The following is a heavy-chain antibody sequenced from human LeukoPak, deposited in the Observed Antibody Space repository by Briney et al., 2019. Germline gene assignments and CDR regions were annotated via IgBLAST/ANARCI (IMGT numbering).Heavy chain of an antibody. CDR2: INHSGST. D-gene: IGHD3-10*01. J-gene: IGHJ4*02. CDR3: ARDGYYGSGTYNY. Sequence: PSETLSLTCAVYGGSFSGYYWSWIRQPPGKGLEWIGEINHSGSTNYNPSLKSRVTISVDTSKNQFSLKLSSVTAADTAVYYCARDGYYGSGTYNYWGQGALVTVSS. CDR1: GGSFSGYY. V-gene: IGHV4-34*01.